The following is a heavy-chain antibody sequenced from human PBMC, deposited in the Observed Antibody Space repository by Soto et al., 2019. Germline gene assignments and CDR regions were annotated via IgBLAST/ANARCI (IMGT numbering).Heavy chain of an antibody. Sequence: SETLSLTCAVYGGSFSGYYWSWIRQPPGKGLEWIGEINHSGSTNYNPSLKSRVTISVDTSKNQFSLKLSSVTAADTAVYYCVLSRNYYYYYMDVWGKGTTVTVSS. CDR1: GGSFSGYY. D-gene: IGHD3-16*02. V-gene: IGHV4-34*01. J-gene: IGHJ6*03. CDR3: VLSRNYYYYYMDV. CDR2: INHSGST.